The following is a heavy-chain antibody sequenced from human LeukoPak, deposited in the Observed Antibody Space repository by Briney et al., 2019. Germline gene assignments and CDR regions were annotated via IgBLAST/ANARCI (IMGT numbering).Heavy chain of an antibody. CDR1: GFTFGSYG. J-gene: IGHJ4*02. D-gene: IGHD5-12*01. CDR2: IPYDGSKK. V-gene: IGHV3-30*18. CDR3: AKRGYSGNDHYFDY. Sequence: GMSVRVSRAVSGFTFGSYGMHWVRPAPRKGLEWVAVIPYDGSKKYYADSVKGRFTISRDNSKNTLYLQMNSLRAEDTAVYYCAKRGYSGNDHYFDYWGQGTLVTVSS.